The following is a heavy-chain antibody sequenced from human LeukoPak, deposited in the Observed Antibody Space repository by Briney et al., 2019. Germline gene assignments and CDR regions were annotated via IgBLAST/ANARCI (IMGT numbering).Heavy chain of an antibody. CDR3: LGLWFGELTTAEDY. Sequence: GSLRLSCAASGFTFSSNWMHWVRQAPGKGLVWVSRINEDGSTTNYADSVKGRSTIFRDNAKNTLYLQMNSLRAEDTALYYCLGLWFGELTTAEDYWGQGTLVTVSS. CDR2: INEDGSTT. D-gene: IGHD3-10*01. CDR1: GFTFSSNW. J-gene: IGHJ4*02. V-gene: IGHV3-74*01.